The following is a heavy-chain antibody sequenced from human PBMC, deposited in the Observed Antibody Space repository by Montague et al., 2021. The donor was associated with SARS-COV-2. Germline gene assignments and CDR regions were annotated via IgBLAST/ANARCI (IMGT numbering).Heavy chain of an antibody. J-gene: IGHJ4*02. D-gene: IGHD2-15*01. CDR1: GGSTSNYY. CDR3: ARAQNICFIANCVNYFDL. CDR2: IFYTGSK. V-gene: IGHV4-59*01. Sequence: SETLSLTCPVSGGSTSNYYWTWIRQSPGKGLQWIGYIFYTGSKKFNPSLKTRVSMSLAASKIHFSLRLSAVTAADTARYYCARAQNICFIANCVNYFDLWGLGALVTVSS.